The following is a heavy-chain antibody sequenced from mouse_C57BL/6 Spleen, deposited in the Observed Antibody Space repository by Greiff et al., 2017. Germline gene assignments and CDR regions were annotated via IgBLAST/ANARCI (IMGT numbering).Heavy chain of an antibody. V-gene: IGHV1-80*01. CDR2: IYPGDGDT. J-gene: IGHJ2*01. CDR3: ARRGAYYGNYVGY. CDR1: GYAFSSYW. D-gene: IGHD1-1*02. Sequence: QVQLKESGAELVKPGASVKISCKASGYAFSSYWMNWVKQRPGKGLEWIGQIYPGDGDTNYNGKFKGKATLTADKSSSTAYMQLSSLTSEDSAVYFCARRGAYYGNYVGYGGQGTTLTVSS.